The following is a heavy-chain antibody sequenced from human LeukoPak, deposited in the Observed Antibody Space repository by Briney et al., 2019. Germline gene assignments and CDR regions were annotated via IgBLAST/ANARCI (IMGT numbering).Heavy chain of an antibody. J-gene: IGHJ4*02. CDR2: IFYSGST. V-gene: IGHV4-59*01. CDR1: GGSISSYY. CDR3: ARGFGSGSRPFDY. Sequence: SETLSLTCTVSGGSISSYYWSWIRQPPGKGLEWIGYIFYSGSTNYNPSLKSRVTISVDTSKNQFSLKLSSVTAADTAVYFCARGFGSGSRPFDYWGQGTLVTVSS. D-gene: IGHD3-10*01.